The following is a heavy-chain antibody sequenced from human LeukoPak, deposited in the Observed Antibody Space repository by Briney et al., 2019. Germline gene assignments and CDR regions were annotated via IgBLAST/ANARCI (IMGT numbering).Heavy chain of an antibody. Sequence: QPGGSLRLSCTASGFTFSTYWMHWVRQAPGKGLVWVSRIKGDESTTNYADSAKGRFTISRDNAQNTVYLQMNSLRAEDTAVYYCARGMYLAYGMDVWGQGTTVTVSS. J-gene: IGHJ6*02. CDR1: GFTFSTYW. CDR3: ARGMYLAYGMDV. CDR2: IKGDESTT. D-gene: IGHD2-8*01. V-gene: IGHV3-74*01.